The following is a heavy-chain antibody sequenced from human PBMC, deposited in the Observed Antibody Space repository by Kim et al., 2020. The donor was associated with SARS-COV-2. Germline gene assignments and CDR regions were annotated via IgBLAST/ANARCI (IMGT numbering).Heavy chain of an antibody. CDR1: GFTFSSYA. CDR3: AREDIVVVPYIDY. V-gene: IGHV3-30-3*01. Sequence: GGSLRLSCAASGFTFSSYAMHWVRQALGKGLEWVAVISYDGSNKYYADSVKGRFTISRDNSKNTLYLQMNSLRAEDTAVYYCAREDIVVVPYIDYWGQGTLVTVSS. CDR2: ISYDGSNK. D-gene: IGHD2-2*01. J-gene: IGHJ4*02.